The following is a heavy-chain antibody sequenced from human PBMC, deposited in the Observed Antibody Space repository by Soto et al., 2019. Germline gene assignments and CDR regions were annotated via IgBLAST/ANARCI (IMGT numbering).Heavy chain of an antibody. CDR1: GFTFSSYE. V-gene: IGHV3-48*03. J-gene: IGHJ6*02. CDR3: ESARRYCSGGSFVVVPYAIDV. D-gene: IGHD2-15*01. Sequence: GGSLRLSCAASGFTFSSYEMNWVRQAPGKGLEWVSYISSSGSTIYYADSVKGRFTISRDNAKNSLYLQMNSLRAEDTAVYYCESARRYCSGGSFVVVPYAIDVWGQGTMVTVSS. CDR2: ISSSGSTI.